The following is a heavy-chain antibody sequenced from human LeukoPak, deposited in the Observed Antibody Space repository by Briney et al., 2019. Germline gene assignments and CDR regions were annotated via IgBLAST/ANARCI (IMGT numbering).Heavy chain of an antibody. Sequence: SETLSHTCTVSGGSISSYYWSWIRQPPGKGLEWIGYIYYSGSTNYNPSLKSRVTISVDTSKNQFSLKLSSVTAADTAVYYCARDPADSSGFHNWGQGPLVTVSS. V-gene: IGHV4-59*01. J-gene: IGHJ4*02. D-gene: IGHD6-25*01. CDR3: ARDPADSSGFHN. CDR1: GGSISSYY. CDR2: IYYSGST.